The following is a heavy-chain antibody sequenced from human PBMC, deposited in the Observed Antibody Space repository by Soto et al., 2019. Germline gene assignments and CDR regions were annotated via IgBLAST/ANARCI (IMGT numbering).Heavy chain of an antibody. V-gene: IGHV2-5*02. Sequence: QITLRESGPTLVTPTQTLTLTCTFSGFSLNTSGVAVGWIRQPPGKALEWLALIYWDDDKRYSPSLESRLTITKDTSKNQVVLTMTNMGPVDTATYYCAHRNDCGGDCFLDYWGQGTLVIVSS. CDR3: AHRNDCGGDCFLDY. D-gene: IGHD2-21*01. CDR1: GFSLNTSGVA. CDR2: IYWDDDK. J-gene: IGHJ4*02.